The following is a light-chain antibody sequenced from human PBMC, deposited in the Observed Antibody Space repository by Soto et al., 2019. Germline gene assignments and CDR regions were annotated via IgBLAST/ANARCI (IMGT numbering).Light chain of an antibody. CDR3: QQYYSYPRT. V-gene: IGKV1-8*01. CDR1: QGTSSY. Sequence: AIRMTQSPSSLSASTGDRVTITCRASQGTSSYLAWYQQKPGKAPKLLIYAASTVQSGVPSRFSGSGSGTDFTLTISCLQSEDFATYYCQQYYSYPRTFGQGTKVDIK. CDR2: AAS. J-gene: IGKJ1*01.